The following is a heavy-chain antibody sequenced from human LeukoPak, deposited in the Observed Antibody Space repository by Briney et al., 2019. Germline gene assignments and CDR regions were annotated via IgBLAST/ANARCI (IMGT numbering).Heavy chain of an antibody. V-gene: IGHV3-21*01. Sequence: TGGSLRLSCAASGFTFSSYSMNWVRQAPGKGLEWVSSISTSGSYIYYADSVKGRFTISRDNAKNSLFLQMNSLTDEDTALYFCARDKILESFDSWGQGTLVTVSS. J-gene: IGHJ4*02. CDR2: ISTSGSYI. CDR3: ARDKILESFDS. CDR1: GFTFSSYS. D-gene: IGHD2-15*01.